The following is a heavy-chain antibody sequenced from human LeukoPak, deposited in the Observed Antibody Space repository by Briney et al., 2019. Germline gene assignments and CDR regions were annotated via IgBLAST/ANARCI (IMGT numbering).Heavy chain of an antibody. Sequence: GGSLRLSCAASGFTFSSYGMHWVRQAPGKGLEWVAVISYDGSNKYYADSVKGRFTISRDNSKNTLYLQMNSLRAEDTAVYYCAKDSGGSGYIPDYWGQGTLVTVSS. J-gene: IGHJ4*02. D-gene: IGHD3-3*01. CDR3: AKDSGGSGYIPDY. CDR2: ISYDGSNK. CDR1: GFTFSSYG. V-gene: IGHV3-30*18.